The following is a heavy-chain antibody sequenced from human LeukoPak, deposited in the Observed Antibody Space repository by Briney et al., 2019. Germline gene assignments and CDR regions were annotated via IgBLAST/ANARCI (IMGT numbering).Heavy chain of an antibody. D-gene: IGHD5-18*01. CDR2: ISSSSSTI. CDR1: GFTFSSYS. J-gene: IGHJ3*02. V-gene: IGHV3-48*04. Sequence: PGGSLRLSCAASGFTFSSYSMNWVRQAPGKGLEWVSYISSSSSTIYYADSVKGRFTISRDNAKNSLYLQMNSLRAEDTAVYYCARDYAEDTVMGDAFDIWGQGTMVTVSS. CDR3: ARDYAEDTVMGDAFDI.